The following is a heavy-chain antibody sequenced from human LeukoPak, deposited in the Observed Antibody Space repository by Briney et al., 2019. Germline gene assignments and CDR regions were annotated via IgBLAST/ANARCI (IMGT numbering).Heavy chain of an antibody. J-gene: IGHJ4*02. CDR3: ARGYTSGWYYFDY. D-gene: IGHD6-19*01. CDR2: ISGDGSVT. V-gene: IGHV3-74*01. Sequence: GGSLRLSCAPSGFTFSSSWMHWVRQAPGKGLVWVSRISGDGSVTTYADSVKGRFTISRDNAKNTLYLQMNSLRAEDTAVYYCARGYTSGWYYFDYWGQGTLVTVSS. CDR1: GFTFSSSW.